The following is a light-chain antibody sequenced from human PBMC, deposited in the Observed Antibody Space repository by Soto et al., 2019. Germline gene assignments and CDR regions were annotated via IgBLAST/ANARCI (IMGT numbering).Light chain of an antibody. CDR1: QSVSNNY. CDR2: GAS. J-gene: IGKJ5*01. V-gene: IGKV3-20*01. CDR3: QQYSDLPMT. Sequence: IVLTQSPGTLSLSPGERATLSCRASQSVSNNYLAWYQQKPGQAPRLLIYGASNRATGIPDRFSGSASGTDFTLTISRLEPEDFAVYFCQQYSDLPMTFGQGTRLEIK.